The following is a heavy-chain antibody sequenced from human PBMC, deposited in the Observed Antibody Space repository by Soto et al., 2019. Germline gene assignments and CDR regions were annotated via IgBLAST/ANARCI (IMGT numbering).Heavy chain of an antibody. CDR3: AMVAPSSSGAIDH. V-gene: IGHV4-4*02. J-gene: IGHJ5*02. Sequence: QVQLQESGPGLVKPSGTLFLTCGVSGDSIPSDSWWTWVRQSPGKGLEWIGERHHKGWTNYNPSLASGVTSSLDASKNDFSLSVTSVTAAVTAGFYCAMVAPSSSGAIDHWGWGALVTVPS. CDR1: GDSIPSDSW. CDR2: RHHKGWT. D-gene: IGHD1-26*01.